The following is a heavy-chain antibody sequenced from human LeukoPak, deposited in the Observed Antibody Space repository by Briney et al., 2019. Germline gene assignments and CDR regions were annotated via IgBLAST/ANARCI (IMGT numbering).Heavy chain of an antibody. Sequence: PSETLSLTCTVSGYSISTGYCWGWIRQPPGKGLEWIGYIYYSGSTNYNPSLKSRVTISVDTSKNQFSLKLSSVTAADTAVYYCARHFRGSWYSLGYFDYWGQGTLVTVSS. V-gene: IGHV4-59*08. CDR3: ARHFRGSWYSLGYFDY. J-gene: IGHJ4*02. D-gene: IGHD6-13*01. CDR1: GYSISTGYC. CDR2: IYYSGST.